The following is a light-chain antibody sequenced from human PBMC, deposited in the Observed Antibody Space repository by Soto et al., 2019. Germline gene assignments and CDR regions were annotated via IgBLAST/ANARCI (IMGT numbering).Light chain of an antibody. Sequence: EIVMTQSPATLSVSPGERATLSCRASQSVSSNLAWYQQKPGQAPGLLIYGASTRATGIPARFSGSGSGTEFTLTISSLQSEDFAVYYCQQYNNWWTFGQGTK. V-gene: IGKV3-15*01. CDR2: GAS. J-gene: IGKJ1*01. CDR1: QSVSSN. CDR3: QQYNNWWT.